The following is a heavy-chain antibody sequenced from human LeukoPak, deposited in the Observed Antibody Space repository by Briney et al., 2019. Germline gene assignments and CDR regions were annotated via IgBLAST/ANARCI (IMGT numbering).Heavy chain of an antibody. CDR1: GGSSSGYY. CDR2: INHSGST. J-gene: IGHJ5*02. V-gene: IGHV4-34*01. Sequence: SETLSLTCAVYGGSSSGYYWSWIRQPPGKGLEWIGEINHSGSTNYNPSLKSRVTISVDTSKNQFSLKLSSVTAADTAVYYCARTRRYNWNPPSWFDPWGQGTLVTVSS. D-gene: IGHD1-20*01. CDR3: ARTRRYNWNPPSWFDP.